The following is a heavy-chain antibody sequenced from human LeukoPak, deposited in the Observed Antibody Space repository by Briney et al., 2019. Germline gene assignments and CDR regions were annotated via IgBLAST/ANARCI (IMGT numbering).Heavy chain of an antibody. Sequence: ASVTVSCKASGYTFTGYYMHWVRQAPGQGLEWMGWISAYNGNTNYAQKLQGRVTMTTDTSTSTAYMELRSLRSDDTAVYYCARDGGPLCSSTSCYRDYYYYYMDVWGKGTTVTISS. J-gene: IGHJ6*03. CDR1: GYTFTGYY. CDR3: ARDGGPLCSSTSCYRDYYYYYMDV. V-gene: IGHV1-18*04. CDR2: ISAYNGNT. D-gene: IGHD2-2*02.